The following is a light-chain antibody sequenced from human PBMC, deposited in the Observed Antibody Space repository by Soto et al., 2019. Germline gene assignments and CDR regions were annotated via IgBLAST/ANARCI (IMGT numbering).Light chain of an antibody. J-gene: IGKJ2*01. CDR3: IQGTHWPYT. CDR1: QSLVHSDGNTY. CDR2: KVS. V-gene: IGKV2-30*02. Sequence: DVVMTQSPLSLPVTLGQPASISCRSSQSLVHSDGNTYLNWFQQRPGQSPRRLICKVSNRDSVVPDRFSGSASGTDVTLKISRVEAEDVGVYYCIQGTHWPYTFGQGTKLEIK.